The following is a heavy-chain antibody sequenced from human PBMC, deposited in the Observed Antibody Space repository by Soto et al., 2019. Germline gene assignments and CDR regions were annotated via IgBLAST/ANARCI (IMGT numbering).Heavy chain of an antibody. J-gene: IGHJ6*02. CDR3: AKDLRTSTNYNYGMDV. CDR1: RFTFSTYA. Sequence: EVQLLESGGGLVQPGGSLRLSCAASRFTFSTYAMSWVRQAPGKGLEWVSVISASGGSTFYADSVKGRFTVSRDNSRNTLYLQVISLRVEDTAVYYCAKDLRTSTNYNYGMDVWGQGTTVTVSS. CDR2: ISASGGST. V-gene: IGHV3-23*01.